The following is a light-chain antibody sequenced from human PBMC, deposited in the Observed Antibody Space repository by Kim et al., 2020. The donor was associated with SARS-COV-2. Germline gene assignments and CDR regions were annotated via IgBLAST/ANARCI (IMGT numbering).Light chain of an antibody. CDR2: DVS. CDR1: SSDVGGYSN. CDR3: SSSARSGTWV. V-gene: IGLV2-14*03. J-gene: IGLJ3*02. Sequence: QSALTQPASVSGSPGQSITISCTGTSSDVGGYSNVSWYQQHPGEAPKLTIFDVSKRPSGVSNRFSGSKSGNTASLTISGLQAEDEADYYCSSSARSGTWVFGGGTQLTVL.